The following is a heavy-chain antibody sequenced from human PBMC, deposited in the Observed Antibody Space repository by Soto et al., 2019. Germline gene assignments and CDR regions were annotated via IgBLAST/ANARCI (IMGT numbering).Heavy chain of an antibody. V-gene: IGHV3-15*01. CDR1: GLTFSKAW. Sequence: EVQLVESGGGLVKPGGSLRLSCAASGLTFSKAWMSWVRQAPGKWLEWVGRIRSKDDGGATDYAAPVKGRFTMSRDDSKNTLYLEVNSLKTEDTAVYYCTTGIEVVTITAYWGQGTLVTVSS. D-gene: IGHD3-22*01. CDR3: TTGIEVVTITAY. CDR2: IRSKDDGGAT. J-gene: IGHJ4*02.